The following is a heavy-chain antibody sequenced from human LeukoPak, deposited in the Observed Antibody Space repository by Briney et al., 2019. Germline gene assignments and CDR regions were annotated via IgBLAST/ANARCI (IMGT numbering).Heavy chain of an antibody. CDR3: VKDYPRIGVTGSTSFFDY. D-gene: IGHD1-7*01. V-gene: IGHV3-23*01. Sequence: GGSLRLSCAASRFTFSTYCMSWVRQAPWKGLEWVSSITGGGGSTYYADSVKGRFTISRDNSKNTLYLQMNSLRAEDTAVYYCVKDYPRIGVTGSTSFFDYWGQGTLVTVSS. CDR2: ITGGGGST. J-gene: IGHJ4*02. CDR1: RFTFSTYC.